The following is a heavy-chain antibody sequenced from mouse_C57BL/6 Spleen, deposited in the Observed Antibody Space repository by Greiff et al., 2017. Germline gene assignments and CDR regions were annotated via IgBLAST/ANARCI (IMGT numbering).Heavy chain of an antibody. CDR3: ARCLLLRSYWDCDV. Sequence: QVQLQQPGTELVKPGASVKLSCKASGYTFTSYWMHWVKQRPGQGLEWIGNINPSNGGTNYNEKFKSKATLTVDKSSSTAYMQLSSLTSEDSSVYYCARCLLLRSYWDCDVWGTGTTVTVSS. CDR2: INPSNGGT. D-gene: IGHD1-1*01. V-gene: IGHV1-53*01. J-gene: IGHJ1*03. CDR1: GYTFTSYW.